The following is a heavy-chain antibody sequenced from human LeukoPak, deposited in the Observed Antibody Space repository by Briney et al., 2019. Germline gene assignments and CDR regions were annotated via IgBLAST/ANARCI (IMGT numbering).Heavy chain of an antibody. CDR2: IYYSGST. CDR1: GGSVSSGSYY. D-gene: IGHD2-2*01. J-gene: IGHJ4*02. CDR3: ARDRDCSSTSCPLDY. V-gene: IGHV4-61*01. Sequence: SEALSLTCTVSGGSVSSGSYYWSWTRQPPGKGLEWIGYIYYSGSTIYNPSLKSRVTISVDTSKNQFSLKLSSVTAADTAVYYCARDRDCSSTSCPLDYWGQGTLVTVSP.